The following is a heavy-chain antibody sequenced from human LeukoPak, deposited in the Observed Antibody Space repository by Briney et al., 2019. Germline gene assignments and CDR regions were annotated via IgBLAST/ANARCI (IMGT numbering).Heavy chain of an antibody. CDR2: INGGGSST. CDR3: AKGLPYEHQYFQH. J-gene: IGHJ1*01. V-gene: IGHV3-23*01. CDR1: GFTFSSYA. Sequence: GGSLRLSCAASGFTFSSYAMNWVRQAPGKGLEWVSAINGGGSSTYYADSVKGRFTISRDNSKNTLYLQMNSLRAEDTAVYYCAKGLPYEHQYFQHWGQGTLVTVSS. D-gene: IGHD3-3*02.